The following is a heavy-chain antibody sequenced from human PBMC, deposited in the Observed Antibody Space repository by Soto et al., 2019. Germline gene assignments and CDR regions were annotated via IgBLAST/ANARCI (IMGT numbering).Heavy chain of an antibody. Sequence: QVQLQQSGPGLVTPSQTLALTCAISGDSVSSYTAGWNWIRQSPSRGLEWLGRTYYRSKWYNEYAVSVRSRITVNSETSKLQSSLQLNSVTPEDTAVYYCVGGRNYAFDYWGQGTLVTVSS. V-gene: IGHV6-1*01. D-gene: IGHD3-16*01. CDR2: TYYRSKWYN. J-gene: IGHJ4*02. CDR3: VGGRNYAFDY. CDR1: GDSVSSYTAG.